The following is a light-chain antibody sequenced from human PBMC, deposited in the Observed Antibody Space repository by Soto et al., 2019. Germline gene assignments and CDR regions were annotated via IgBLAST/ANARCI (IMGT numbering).Light chain of an antibody. CDR1: QGIAPY. J-gene: IGKJ4*01. V-gene: IGKV1-27*01. CDR3: QKYNRAPLT. CDR2: ATS. Sequence: DVQMTQSPSSLSAFVGDRVTITCRASQGIAPYLAWFQQKPGKVPKLLIYATSTLQSGVPSRFSGSGSGTDFTLTINSLQPEDVGTYYCQKYNRAPLTFGGGTKLEIK.